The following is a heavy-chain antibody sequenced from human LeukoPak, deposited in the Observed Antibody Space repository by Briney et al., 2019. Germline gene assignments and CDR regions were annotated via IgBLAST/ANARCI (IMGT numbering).Heavy chain of an antibody. V-gene: IGHV1-2*02. CDR2: IDPNSGAT. J-gene: IGHJ4*02. D-gene: IGHD1-20*01. CDR3: ARVRGITGTMTFDY. Sequence: ASVKVSCKPCGYTFPYYIHWVRQAPGQGLEWMGWIDPNSGATISAHTFQGRVSMTKDTSFTTVYMELNTLRSDDTAVYYCARVRGITGTMTFDYWGQGTLVTVSS. CDR1: GYTFPYY.